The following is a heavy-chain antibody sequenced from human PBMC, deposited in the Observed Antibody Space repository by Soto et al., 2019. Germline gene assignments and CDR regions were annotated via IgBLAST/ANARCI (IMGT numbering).Heavy chain of an antibody. CDR3: ARIVREQLANWFDP. D-gene: IGHD6-6*01. CDR1: GFTFSDYY. J-gene: IGHJ5*02. V-gene: IGHV3-11*01. CDR2: ISSSGSTI. Sequence: VGSLRLSCAASGFTFSDYYMSWIRQAPGKGLEWVSYISSSGSTIYYADSVKGRFTISRDNAKNSLYLQMNSLRAEDTAVYYCARIVREQLANWFDPWGQGTLVTVSS.